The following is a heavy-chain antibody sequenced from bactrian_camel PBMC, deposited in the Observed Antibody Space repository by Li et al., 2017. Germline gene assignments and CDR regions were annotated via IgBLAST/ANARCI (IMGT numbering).Heavy chain of an antibody. J-gene: IGHJ6*01. D-gene: IGHD1*01. CDR2: IYNGDGSA. V-gene: IGHV3S40*01. Sequence: VQLVESGGGSEQAGGDLRLSCTGSGYIFSSRCMAWFRQAPGQGREGVAAIYNGDGSAIYTDSAKGRFTISQDKAKNTMYLQLNNLKPEDTSVYYCAADRGYGLGCLSDSGYWGQGTQVTV. CDR1: GYIFSSRC. CDR3: AADRGYGLGCLSDSGY.